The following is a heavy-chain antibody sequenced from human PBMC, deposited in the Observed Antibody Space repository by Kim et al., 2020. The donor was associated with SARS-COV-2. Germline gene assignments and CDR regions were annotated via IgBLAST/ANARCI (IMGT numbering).Heavy chain of an antibody. CDR1: GGSISSYY. CDR3: ARTPNYYDSSENDAFDI. CDR2: IYYSGST. J-gene: IGHJ3*02. Sequence: SETLSLTCTVSGGSISSYYWSWIRQPPGKGLEWIGYIYYSGSTNYNPSLKSRVTISVDTSKNQFSLKLSSVTAADTAVYYCARTPNYYDSSENDAFDIWGQGTMVTVSS. D-gene: IGHD3-22*01. V-gene: IGHV4-59*01.